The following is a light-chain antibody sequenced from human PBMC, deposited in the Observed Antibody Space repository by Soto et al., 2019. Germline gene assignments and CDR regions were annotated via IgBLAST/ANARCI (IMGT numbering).Light chain of an antibody. V-gene: IGKV3-15*01. J-gene: IGKJ1*01. CDR1: QSVSTN. Sequence: ETVMTQSPATLSVSPGERATLSCRASQSVSTNLAWYQHKPGLAPRLLISGASTRATGLPARFSGSGSGTEFTLTISSLQSEDFAVYYCQQYNNWPGTFGQGTKVDIK. CDR3: QQYNNWPGT. CDR2: GAS.